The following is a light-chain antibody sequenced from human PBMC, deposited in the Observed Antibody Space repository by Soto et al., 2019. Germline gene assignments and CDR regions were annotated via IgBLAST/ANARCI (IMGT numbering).Light chain of an antibody. J-gene: IGKJ4*01. Sequence: EIVMTQSPATLSVSPGERATLSCRASQSVSSNLAWYQQKPGQALRLLIYGASTRATGIPARFSGSGSGTEFTLTISSLQSEDFAVYYCQQYNNWPPNTFGGGTKVEI. CDR3: QQYNNWPPNT. CDR2: GAS. CDR1: QSVSSN. V-gene: IGKV3-15*01.